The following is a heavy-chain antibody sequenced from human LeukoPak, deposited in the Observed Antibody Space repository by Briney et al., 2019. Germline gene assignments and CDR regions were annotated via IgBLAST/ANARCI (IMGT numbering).Heavy chain of an antibody. V-gene: IGHV3-74*01. CDR3: ASPGDNYAILGLDY. D-gene: IGHD3-9*01. Sequence: GGSLRLSCAASGFTLSKYWRHWVRQAPGKGLAWVSRISSDGTTTAYADSVKGRFTISRDSAKNMLYLQMNSLRVEDTAMYYCASPGDNYAILGLDYWGQGTLVTVSS. CDR1: GFTLSKYW. J-gene: IGHJ4*02. CDR2: ISSDGTTT.